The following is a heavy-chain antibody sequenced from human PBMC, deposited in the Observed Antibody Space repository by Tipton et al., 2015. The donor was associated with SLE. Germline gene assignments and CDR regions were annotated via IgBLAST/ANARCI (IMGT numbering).Heavy chain of an antibody. CDR1: GGSISSSSYY. J-gene: IGHJ4*02. Sequence: TLSLTCTVSGGSISSSSYYWGWIRQPPGKGLEWIANIYYSGSTFYNPSLKSRVSISVDTSKNQFSLRLSSVTAADTAVYYCARRSSSLGVYFDYRGQGTLVTVSS. CDR3: ARRSSSLGVYFDY. V-gene: IGHV4-39*07. D-gene: IGHD6-6*01. CDR2: IYYSGST.